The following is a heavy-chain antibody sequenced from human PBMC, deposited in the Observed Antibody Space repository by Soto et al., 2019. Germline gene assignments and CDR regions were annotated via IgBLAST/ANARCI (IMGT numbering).Heavy chain of an antibody. CDR1: GYTFTTFP. Sequence: SVKVSCKASGYTFTTFPIHWVRQAPGQGLEWMGWINVGSGNTKYSQKFQGRVTITRDTPASTAYMELSSLRSEDTAVYYCARDSGGYNYGYYWFDPWGQGTLVTVSS. CDR3: ARDSGGYNYGYYWFDP. V-gene: IGHV1-3*01. D-gene: IGHD5-18*01. CDR2: INVGSGNT. J-gene: IGHJ5*02.